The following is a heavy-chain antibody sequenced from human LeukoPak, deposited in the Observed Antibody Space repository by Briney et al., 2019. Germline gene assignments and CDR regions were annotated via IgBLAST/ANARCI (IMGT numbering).Heavy chain of an antibody. J-gene: IGHJ5*02. V-gene: IGHV1-69*05. CDR1: GGTFSSYA. D-gene: IGHD3-22*01. CDR2: IIPIFGTA. CDR3: ARVRHYYDSSGYYYVGWFDP. Sequence: GASVKVSCKASGGTFSSYAISWVRQAPGQGLEWMGGIIPIFGTANYAQKFQGRVTITTDESTSTAYMELSSLRSEGTAVYYCARVRHYYDSSGYYYVGWFDPWGQGTLVTVSS.